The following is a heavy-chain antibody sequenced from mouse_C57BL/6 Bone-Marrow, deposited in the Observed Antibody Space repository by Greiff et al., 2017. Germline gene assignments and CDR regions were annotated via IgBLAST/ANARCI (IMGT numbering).Heavy chain of an antibody. J-gene: IGHJ2*01. D-gene: IGHD1-1*01. CDR2: IHPNSGST. V-gene: IGHV1-64*01. CDR1: GYTFTSYW. Sequence: QVQLQQSGAELVKPGASVKLSCKASGYTFTSYWMHWVKQRPGQGLEWIGMIHPNSGSTNYNEKFKSKATLTVDKSSSTAYMQLSSLTSEDSAVYYCARPLTTVERAFDYWGQGTTLTVSS. CDR3: ARPLTTVERAFDY.